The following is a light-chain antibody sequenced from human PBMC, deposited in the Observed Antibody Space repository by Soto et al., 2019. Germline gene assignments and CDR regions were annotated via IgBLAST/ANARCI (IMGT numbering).Light chain of an antibody. CDR1: SSDIGAHDD. J-gene: IGLJ1*01. Sequence: QSALTQPASVSGSPGQSITISCTGTSSDIGAHDDVSWYQQHPGKVPKLLIYGVTDRPSGISNRFSGSKSGNVASLTISGLQAEEEADYYCCSYTSDLTPYVFGPGTKVTV. CDR2: GVT. CDR3: CSYTSDLTPYV. V-gene: IGLV2-14*03.